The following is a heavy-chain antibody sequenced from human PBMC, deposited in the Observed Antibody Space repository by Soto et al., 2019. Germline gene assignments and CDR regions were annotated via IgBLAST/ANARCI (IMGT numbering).Heavy chain of an antibody. V-gene: IGHV1-2*04. CDR2: INPNSGGT. CDR1: GYTFTGYY. Sequence: QVQLVQSGAEVKKPGASVKVSCKASGYTFTGYYMHCVRQAPGQGLEGMGWINPNSGGTNYAQKFQGWVTITRDTSISTAYMELSRLRSDDTAVYYCARAADYYGSGTHPGAKPFDYWGQGTLVTVSS. D-gene: IGHD3-10*01. CDR3: ARAADYYGSGTHPGAKPFDY. J-gene: IGHJ4*02.